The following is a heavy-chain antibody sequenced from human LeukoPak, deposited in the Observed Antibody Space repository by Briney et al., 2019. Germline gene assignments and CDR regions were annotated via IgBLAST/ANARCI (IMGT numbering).Heavy chain of an antibody. CDR2: IYPDDSDT. CDR1: GYRFTTYW. V-gene: IGHV5-51*01. Sequence: GESLNISCKTSGYRFTTYWIGWVRQMTGTGLEWVGAIYPDDSDTRYCTCFQGNVVILADRRIRTDYSQWHTLTTSDTAMYYCLRQRGASGTINHFDPWGQGTLVTVSS. J-gene: IGHJ5*02. CDR3: LRQRGASGTINHFDP. D-gene: IGHD3-10*01.